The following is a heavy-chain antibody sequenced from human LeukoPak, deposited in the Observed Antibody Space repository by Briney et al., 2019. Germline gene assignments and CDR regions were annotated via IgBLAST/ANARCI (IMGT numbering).Heavy chain of an antibody. J-gene: IGHJ6*02. V-gene: IGHV3-74*01. Sequence: PGGSLRLSCAASGFTFSSYWMHWVRHAPGKGLVWVSRINTDGSSTSYADSVKGRFTISRDNAKNTLYLQMNSLRAEDTALYYCARSDSGSSYYGMDVWGQGTRSPSP. CDR1: GFTFSSYW. CDR3: ARSDSGSSYYGMDV. D-gene: IGHD3-10*01. CDR2: INTDGSST.